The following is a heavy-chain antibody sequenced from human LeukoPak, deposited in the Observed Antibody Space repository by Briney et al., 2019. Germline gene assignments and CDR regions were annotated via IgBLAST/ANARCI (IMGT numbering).Heavy chain of an antibody. CDR2: ISRSSNNI. V-gene: IGHV3-21*01. CDR1: GLSFSTHS. CDR3: ARDKGPFDY. J-gene: IGHJ4*02. Sequence: GGSLRLSCAASGLSFSTHSMTWVRQAPGKGLEWVASISRSSNNIHYADSVRGRFTISRDNAKNSLFLQMISLRVEDTAVYYCARDKGPFDYWGQGTLVTVSS.